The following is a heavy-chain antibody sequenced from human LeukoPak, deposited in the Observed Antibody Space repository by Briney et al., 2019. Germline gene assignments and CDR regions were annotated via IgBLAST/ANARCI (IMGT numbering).Heavy chain of an antibody. CDR1: QFNFKKFG. Sequence: GGSLRLSCATSQFNFKKFGMTWVRQAPGRGLEWVSSINGVGTQYADSVQGRFAISRDNSKNTLYLEMNNLRAEDTAVYYCAKDRVRDYYDSSGYYDYWGQGTLVTVSS. CDR3: AKDRVRDYYDSSGYYDY. D-gene: IGHD3-22*01. J-gene: IGHJ4*02. CDR2: INGVGT. V-gene: IGHV3-23*01.